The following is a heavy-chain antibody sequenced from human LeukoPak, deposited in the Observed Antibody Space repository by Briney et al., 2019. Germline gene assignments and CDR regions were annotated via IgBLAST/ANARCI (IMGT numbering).Heavy chain of an antibody. CDR2: IYYRSQWYN. J-gene: IGHJ3*01. V-gene: IGHV6-1*01. CDR3: ARGGLVRGSLNSLTGFDF. CDR1: GESVSSGSGG. Sequence: SQTLSLTCDISGESVSSGSGGWNWIRQSPSRGLEWLGRIYYRSQWYNDDAVSVKGRISINPDTAKNQFSLHLNSVTPDDTALYYCARGGLVRGSLNSLTGFDFWGQGTMVTVSS. D-gene: IGHD3-10*01.